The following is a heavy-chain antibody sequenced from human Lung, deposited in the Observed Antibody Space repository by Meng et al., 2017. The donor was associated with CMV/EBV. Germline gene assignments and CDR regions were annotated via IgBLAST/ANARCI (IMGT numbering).Heavy chain of an antibody. V-gene: IGHV4-4*02. D-gene: IGHD6-19*01. CDR2: IYHSGST. J-gene: IGHJ4*02. Sequence: GPGLVKPSGHPSPHCAFSGGSIGSSNWWSWVRQPPGKGLEWIGEIYHSGSTNYNPSLKSRVTISVDKSKNQFSLKLSSVTAADTAVYYCASFPPPGKQWLVTDYWGQGTLVTVSS. CDR3: ASFPPPGKQWLVTDY. CDR1: GGSIGSSNW.